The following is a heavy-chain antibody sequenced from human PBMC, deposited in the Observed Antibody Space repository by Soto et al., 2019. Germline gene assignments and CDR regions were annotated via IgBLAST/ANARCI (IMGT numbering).Heavy chain of an antibody. V-gene: IGHV3-23*01. J-gene: IGHJ6*03. Sequence: GGSLRLSCAASGFTFSSYAMSWVRQAPGKGLEWVSAISGSGGSTYYADSVKGRFTISRDNSKNTLYLQMNSLRAEDTAVYYCAKDKVSPYYYYYYMDVWGKGTKVTVSS. CDR2: ISGSGGST. CDR1: GFTFSSYA. CDR3: AKDKVSPYYYYYYMDV.